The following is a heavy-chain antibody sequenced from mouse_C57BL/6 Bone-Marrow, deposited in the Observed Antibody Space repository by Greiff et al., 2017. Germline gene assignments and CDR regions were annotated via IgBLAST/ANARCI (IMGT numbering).Heavy chain of an antibody. Sequence: EVQVVESGGGLVQPGGSMKLSCVASEFTFSNYWMNWVRQSPEKGLEWVAEIRVKSHNYATHYAETVKGRFTISRDDSKTSVYLQMNNLRAEDTGIYYCSTGFAYWGQGTLVTVSA. J-gene: IGHJ3*01. CDR2: IRVKSHNYAT. CDR3: STGFAY. V-gene: IGHV6-6*02. CDR1: EFTFSNYW.